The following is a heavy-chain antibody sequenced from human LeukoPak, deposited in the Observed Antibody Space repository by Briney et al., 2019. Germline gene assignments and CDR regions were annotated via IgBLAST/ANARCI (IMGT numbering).Heavy chain of an antibody. Sequence: KTSETLSLTCTVFGGPITGYYRSWIRQPPGKGLEWIGYVSYRGSTNYNPSLKSRVTISVDTSKNQFSLKLSSVTAADTAVYYCARPYSSNWYDAFHFWGQGTMVTVPS. D-gene: IGHD6-13*01. CDR3: ARPYSSNWYDAFHF. J-gene: IGHJ3*01. CDR1: GGPITGYY. V-gene: IGHV4-59*01. CDR2: VSYRGST.